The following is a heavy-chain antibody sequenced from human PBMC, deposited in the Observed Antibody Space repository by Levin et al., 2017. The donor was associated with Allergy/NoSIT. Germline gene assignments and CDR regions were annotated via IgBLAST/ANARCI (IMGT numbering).Heavy chain of an antibody. J-gene: IGHJ6*02. V-gene: IGHV3-33*01. CDR1: GFTFSSYG. Sequence: GGSLRLSCAASGFTFSSYGMHWVRQAPGKGLEWVAVIWYDGSNKYYADSVKGRFTISRDNSKNTLYLQMNSLRAEDTAVYYCARDRGNGIRGYGMDVWGQGTTVTVSS. CDR2: IWYDGSNK. D-gene: IGHD1-14*01. CDR3: ARDRGNGIRGYGMDV.